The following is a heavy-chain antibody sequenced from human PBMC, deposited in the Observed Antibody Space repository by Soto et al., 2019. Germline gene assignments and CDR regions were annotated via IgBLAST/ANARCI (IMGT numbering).Heavy chain of an antibody. V-gene: IGHV1-58*02. Sequence: ASVKVSCKASGFTFTSSAMQWVRQARGQRLEWIGWIVVGSGNTNYAQKFQERVTITRDMSTSTAYMELSSLRSEDTAVYYCAGGTSHDYGDQGYYYYYYMDVWGKGTTVTVSS. CDR3: AGGTSHDYGDQGYYYYYYMDV. D-gene: IGHD4-17*01. CDR1: GFTFTSSA. J-gene: IGHJ6*03. CDR2: IVVGSGNT.